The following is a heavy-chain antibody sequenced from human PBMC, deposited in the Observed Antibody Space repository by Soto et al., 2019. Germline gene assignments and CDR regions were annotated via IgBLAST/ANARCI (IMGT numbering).Heavy chain of an antibody. V-gene: IGHV4-31*03. J-gene: IGHJ4*02. CDR2: IHYSGDS. CDR3: AISPYSSGWSFDY. D-gene: IGHD6-19*01. Sequence: VLLQESGPGAMKPSQTLSLTCTVIGDSVSSNNYYWSWIRQRPGKGLEWIGYIHYSGDSYDNPSLTSRITMSMDVSKNQFSLNLSSVNAADTAVYYCAISPYSSGWSFDYWGQGTLVTVSS. CDR1: GDSVSSNNYY.